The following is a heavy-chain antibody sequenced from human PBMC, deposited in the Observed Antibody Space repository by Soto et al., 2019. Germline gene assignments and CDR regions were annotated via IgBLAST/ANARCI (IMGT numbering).Heavy chain of an antibody. CDR2: ISSSSSYI. CDR3: ARGGYSNYYYYYYMDV. V-gene: IGHV3-21*01. D-gene: IGHD4-4*01. Sequence: TGGSLRLSCAASGFTFSSYSMNWVRQAPGKGLEWVSSISSSSSYIYYADSVKGRFTISRDNAKNSLYLQMNSLRAEDTAVYYCARGGYSNYYYYYYMDVWGKGTTVTVSS. CDR1: GFTFSSYS. J-gene: IGHJ6*03.